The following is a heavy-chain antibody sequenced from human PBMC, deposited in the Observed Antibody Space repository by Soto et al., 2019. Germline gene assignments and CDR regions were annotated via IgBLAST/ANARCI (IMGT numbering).Heavy chain of an antibody. CDR2: ISDTGSG. J-gene: IGHJ6*02. CDR3: ARANSGYDPLGMAV. D-gene: IGHD5-12*01. CDR1: GGSVSSGSYY. V-gene: IGHV4-61*01. Sequence: QVQLQESGPGLVKPSETLAVTCTVSGGSVSSGSYYWSWIRQPPGKGLEWVGCISDTGSGDYNPPLKSRVTMAVHTSTRQSSLRLNSVTAADTAVYYCARANSGYDPLGMAVWGQGTAVSVSS.